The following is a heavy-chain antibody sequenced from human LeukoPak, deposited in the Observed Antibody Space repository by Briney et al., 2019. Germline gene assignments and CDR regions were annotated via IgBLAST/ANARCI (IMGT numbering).Heavy chain of an antibody. CDR3: ARALHTRVGDSSSGY. D-gene: IGHD3-10*01. Sequence: ASVKVSCKASGYTFTSYGISWVRQAPGQGLEWMGWISADNGNTNYVQKLQGRVTMTTDTSTSTAYLELRSLRSDDTAVYYCARALHTRVGDSSSGYWGQGTLVTVSS. J-gene: IGHJ4*02. CDR1: GYTFTSYG. CDR2: ISADNGNT. V-gene: IGHV1-18*01.